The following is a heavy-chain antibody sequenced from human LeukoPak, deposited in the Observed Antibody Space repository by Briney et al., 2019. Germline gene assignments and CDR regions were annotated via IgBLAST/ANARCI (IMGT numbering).Heavy chain of an antibody. CDR2: IYYSGST. D-gene: IGHD3-10*01. J-gene: IGHJ4*02. CDR1: GGAVISGSYY. V-gene: IGHV4-61*01. CDR3: AREKRTYNFGSGSQGFDY. Sequence: PSETLSLTCTVSGGAVISGSYYWNWILQPPGKTLEWIGYIYYSGSTNYNPSLKSRVTISMDTSKMQFSLKLNSVTAADTAVYYCAREKRTYNFGSGSQGFDYWGQGTLVTVSS.